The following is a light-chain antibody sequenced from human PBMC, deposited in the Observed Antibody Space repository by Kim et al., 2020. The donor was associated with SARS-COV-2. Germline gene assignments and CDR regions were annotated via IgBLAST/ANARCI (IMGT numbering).Light chain of an antibody. CDR3: QAWDNNILV. J-gene: IGLJ2*01. CDR1: KLGDKN. Sequence: SYELTQPPSVSVSPGQTASITCSGDKLGDKNVCWYQQKPGQSPVKVIYKDTKRPSGIPERFSGSNSGSTATLTISGTQPMDEADYYCQAWDNNILVFGGGTKLTVL. V-gene: IGLV3-1*01. CDR2: KDT.